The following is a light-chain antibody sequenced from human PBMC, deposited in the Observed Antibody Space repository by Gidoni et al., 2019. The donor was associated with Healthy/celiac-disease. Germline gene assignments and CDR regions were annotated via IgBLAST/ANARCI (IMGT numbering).Light chain of an antibody. V-gene: IGKV1-5*01. CDR3: QQYNSYSCT. CDR2: DAS. CDR1: QSISSW. J-gene: IGKJ1*01. Sequence: IQMTQSPSTLSASVGDRVTITCRASQSISSWLAWYQQKPGKAPKLLIYDASSLESGVPSRFSGSGSGTEFTLTISSLQPDDFATYYCQQYNSYSCTFGQGTKVEIK.